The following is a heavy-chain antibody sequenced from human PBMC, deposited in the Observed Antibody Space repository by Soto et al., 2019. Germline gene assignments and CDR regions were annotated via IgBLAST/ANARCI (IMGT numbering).Heavy chain of an antibody. Sequence: GGSLRLSCVVSGFSLTNRVMHWVRQAPGRELEWVSLISHDESNKDYAASVKGRFTISRDISKNTLYLEMNSLGTEDTAVYYCAREDESSGFAGTFHHWGQGTLVTVS. D-gene: IGHD3-22*01. CDR2: ISHDESNK. CDR1: GFSLTNRV. J-gene: IGHJ1*01. CDR3: AREDESSGFAGTFHH. V-gene: IGHV3-30-3*01.